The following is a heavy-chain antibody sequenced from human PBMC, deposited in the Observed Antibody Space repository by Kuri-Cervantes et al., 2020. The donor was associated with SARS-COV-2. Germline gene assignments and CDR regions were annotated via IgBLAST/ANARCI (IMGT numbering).Heavy chain of an antibody. V-gene: IGHV3-30*02. CDR1: GFTFSSYG. CDR2: IHYDGTNT. CDR3: AKDSRTPGAGPDY. Sequence: GESLKISCAASGFTFSSYGMHWVRQAPGKGLEWVALIHYDGTNTYYAVSVRGRFTISRDNLNNILYLHMNSLRTEDTAVYFCAKDSRTPGAGPDYWGQGTLVTVSS. D-gene: IGHD2-8*02. J-gene: IGHJ4*02.